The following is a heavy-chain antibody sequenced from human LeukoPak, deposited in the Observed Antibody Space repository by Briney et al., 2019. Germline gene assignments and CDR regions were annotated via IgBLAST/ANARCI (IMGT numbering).Heavy chain of an antibody. Sequence: SQTLSLTCAISGDSVSSNSVTWNWIRQSPSRGLEWLGRTYYRSTWYNDYAVSVRGRITVNPDTSKNQFSLHLNSVTPEDTAVYYCARGRSGSYDYWGQGTLVTVSS. CDR2: TYYRSTWYN. CDR1: GDSVSSNSVT. V-gene: IGHV6-1*01. J-gene: IGHJ4*02. CDR3: ARGRSGSYDY. D-gene: IGHD1-26*01.